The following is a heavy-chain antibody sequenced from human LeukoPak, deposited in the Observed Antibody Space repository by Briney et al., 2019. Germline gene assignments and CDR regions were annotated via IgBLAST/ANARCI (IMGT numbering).Heavy chain of an antibody. V-gene: IGHV1-18*01. Sequence: ASVKLSRKASGYTFTSYGISWVREAPGQGLEWMGWISVYNGNTNYAQKLQGRVTMTTDTSTSTAYMELRSLRSDDTAVYYCARVFGGGSYYLNYFDYWGQGTLLTVSS. CDR3: ARVFGGGSYYLNYFDY. CDR2: ISVYNGNT. D-gene: IGHD1-26*01. CDR1: GYTFTSYG. J-gene: IGHJ4*02.